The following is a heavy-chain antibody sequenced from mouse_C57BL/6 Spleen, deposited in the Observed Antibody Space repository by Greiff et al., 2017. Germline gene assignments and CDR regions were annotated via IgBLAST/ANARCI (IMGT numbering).Heavy chain of an antibody. CDR1: GYTFTDYY. V-gene: IGHV1-26*01. CDR2: INPNNGGT. CDR3: ARRVIYYGNYDFDY. D-gene: IGHD2-1*01. Sequence: EVQLQQSGPELVKPGASVKISCKASGYTFTDYYMNWVKQSHGKSLEWIGDINPNNGGTSYNQKFKGKATLTVDKSSSTAYMELRSLTSEDSAVYYCARRVIYYGNYDFDYWGQGTTLTVSS. J-gene: IGHJ2*01.